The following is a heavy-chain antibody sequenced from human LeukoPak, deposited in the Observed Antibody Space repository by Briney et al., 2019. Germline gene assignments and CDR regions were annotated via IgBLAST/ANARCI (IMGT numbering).Heavy chain of an antibody. CDR1: GYTFTVYY. D-gene: IGHD2-15*01. CDR2: INPNSGGT. J-gene: IGHJ4*02. Sequence: ASVKVSCKASGYTFTVYYMHWVRQAPGQGLEWMGWINPNSGGTNYAQKFQGRVTMTRDTSISTAYMELSRLRSDDTAVYYCANWGCSGGSCYPFDYWGQGTLVTVSS. CDR3: ANWGCSGGSCYPFDY. V-gene: IGHV1-2*02.